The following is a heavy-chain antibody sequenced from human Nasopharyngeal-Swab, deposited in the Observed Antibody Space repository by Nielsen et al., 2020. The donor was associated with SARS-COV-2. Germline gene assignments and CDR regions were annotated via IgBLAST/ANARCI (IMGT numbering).Heavy chain of an antibody. V-gene: IGHV6-1*01. CDR2: TYYRSKLDT. J-gene: IGHJ4*02. D-gene: IGHD3-3*01. CDR3: AREFRTVTMFGVVFSGFDY. Sequence: IRQSPPRGFGWMGRTYYRSKLDTDYAVSVTSRITINSDTSKKQFSLQLNSVTPEDPAVYYGAREFRTVTMFGVVFSGFDYWGQGTLVTVSS.